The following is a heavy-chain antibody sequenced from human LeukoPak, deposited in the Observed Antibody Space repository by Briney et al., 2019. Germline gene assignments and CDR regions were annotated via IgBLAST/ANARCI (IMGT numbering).Heavy chain of an antibody. D-gene: IGHD2-15*01. CDR1: GGSFSGYY. J-gene: IGHJ5*02. CDR2: INHSGST. V-gene: IGHV4-34*01. Sequence: SSETLSLTCAVYGGSFSGYYWSWIRQPPGKGLEWIGEINHSGSTNYNPSLKSRVTISVDTSKNQFPLKLSSVTAADTAVYYCASIAGGPPSWGQGTLVTVSS. CDR3: ASIAGGPPS.